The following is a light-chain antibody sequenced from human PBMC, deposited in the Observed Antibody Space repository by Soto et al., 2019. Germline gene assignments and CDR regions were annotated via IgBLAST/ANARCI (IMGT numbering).Light chain of an antibody. CDR3: QQYGSSPALT. Sequence: EIVLTQSPGTLSLSPGERATLSCRASQSVSSSYLAWYQQKPGQAPRLLIYGASSRATGIPDRFSGSGSGTDFTLTISRLESEDFAVNYCQQYGSSPALTFGGGTKVEIK. CDR1: QSVSSSY. CDR2: GAS. V-gene: IGKV3-20*01. J-gene: IGKJ4*01.